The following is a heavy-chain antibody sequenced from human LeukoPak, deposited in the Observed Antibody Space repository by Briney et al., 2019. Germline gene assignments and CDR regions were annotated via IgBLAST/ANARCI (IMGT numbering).Heavy chain of an antibody. CDR2: IYYSGST. J-gene: IGHJ5*02. CDR1: GGSISSYY. Sequence: SETLSPTCTVSGGSISSYYWSWIRQPPGKGLEWIGYIYYSGSTNYNPSLKSRVTISVDTSKNQFSLKLSSVTAADTAIYYCARGGYYGSGNDFRFDPWGQGTLVTVSS. D-gene: IGHD3-10*01. CDR3: ARGGYYGSGNDFRFDP. V-gene: IGHV4-59*01.